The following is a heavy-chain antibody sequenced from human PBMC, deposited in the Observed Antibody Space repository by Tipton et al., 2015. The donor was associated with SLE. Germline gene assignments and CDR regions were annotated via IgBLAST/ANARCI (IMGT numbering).Heavy chain of an antibody. CDR3: ARIVGPSYYYYGMDV. CDR2: INPNSGGT. V-gene: IGHV1-2*02. Sequence: QLVQSGAEVKKPGASVKVSCKASGYIFTGYYMHWVRQAPGQGLEWMGWINPNSGGTNYAQKFQGRVTMTRDTSISTAYMELSRLRSEDTAVYYCARIVGPSYYYYGMDVWGQGTTVTVSS. CDR1: GYIFTGYY. D-gene: IGHD3-22*01. J-gene: IGHJ6*02.